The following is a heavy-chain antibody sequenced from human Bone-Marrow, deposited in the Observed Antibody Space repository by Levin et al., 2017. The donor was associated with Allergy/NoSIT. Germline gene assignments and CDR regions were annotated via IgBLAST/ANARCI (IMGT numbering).Heavy chain of an antibody. CDR1: GGSITSDH. Sequence: PSETLSLTCSVSGGSITSDHWNWIRQSPGKGLEWIGYMNHNGRSNYNPSLRSRVTISLDTSKNQFERKLSSVTAGDTAVYYCARCLDSGLLDYWGQGTLVTVSS. V-gene: IGHV4-59*08. CDR3: ARCLDSGLLDY. J-gene: IGHJ4*02. D-gene: IGHD3/OR15-3a*01. CDR2: MNHNGRS.